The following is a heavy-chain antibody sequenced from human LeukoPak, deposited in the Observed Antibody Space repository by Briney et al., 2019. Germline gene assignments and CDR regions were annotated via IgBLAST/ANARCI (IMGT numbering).Heavy chain of an antibody. Sequence: SETLSLTCTVSGGSISSYYWSWIRQPPGKGLEWIGYIYYSGSTNYNPSLKSRVTISVDMSKNQFSLKLSSVTAADTAVYYCARLGRTDAFDIWGQGTMVTVSS. CDR1: GGSISSYY. V-gene: IGHV4-59*08. J-gene: IGHJ3*02. CDR3: ARLGRTDAFDI. CDR2: IYYSGST.